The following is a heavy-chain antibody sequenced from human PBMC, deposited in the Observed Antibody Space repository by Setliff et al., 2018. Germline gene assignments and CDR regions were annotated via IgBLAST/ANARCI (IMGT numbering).Heavy chain of an antibody. CDR1: GGTFSSYA. CDR2: FNVGHGYT. V-gene: IGHV1-3*01. CDR3: ARGGGVNDDNSGFYRSFDY. J-gene: IGHJ4*02. D-gene: IGHD3-22*01. Sequence: ASVKVSCKASGGTFSSYAISWVRQAPGQRLEWMGWFNVGHGYTKYSQKFQGRVTMTSDTSASTAYMELNSLRSEGTALYYCARGGGVNDDNSGFYRSFDYWGQGTLVTVSS.